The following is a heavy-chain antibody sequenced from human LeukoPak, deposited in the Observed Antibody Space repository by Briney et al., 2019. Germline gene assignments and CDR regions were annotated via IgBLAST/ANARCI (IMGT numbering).Heavy chain of an antibody. V-gene: IGHV3-74*01. J-gene: IGHJ3*02. CDR1: GFTFSSYW. CDR3: ARVKRGYCSSTSCYVYDAFDI. CDR2: INSDGSST. Sequence: GGSLRLFCAASGFTFSSYWMHWVRQAPGKGLVWVSRINSDGSSTSYADSVKGRFTISRDNAKNTLYLQMNSLRAEDTAVYYCARVKRGYCSSTSCYVYDAFDIWGQGTMVTVSS. D-gene: IGHD2-2*01.